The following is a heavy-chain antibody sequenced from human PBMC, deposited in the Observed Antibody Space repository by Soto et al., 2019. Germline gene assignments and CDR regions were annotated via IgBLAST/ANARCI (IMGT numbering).Heavy chain of an antibody. CDR1: GNTVPNYA. CDR2: INGGNGNT. J-gene: IGHJ4*02. CDR3: ARYDYNGYYFDY. D-gene: IGHD4-4*01. Sequence: ASVKVSCKASGNTVPNYAIHWVRQAPGQRLEWMGWINGGNGNTYYSEHFQGRVTFTRDTSASTVYMELSSLTSEDTAVYYCARYDYNGYYFDYWGQGTLVTVS. V-gene: IGHV1-3*01.